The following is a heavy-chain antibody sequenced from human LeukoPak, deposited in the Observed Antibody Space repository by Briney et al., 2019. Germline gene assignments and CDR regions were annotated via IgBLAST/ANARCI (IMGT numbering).Heavy chain of an antibody. J-gene: IGHJ6*03. D-gene: IGHD3-9*01. CDR1: GITFSSYS. CDR2: ISSSSSYI. V-gene: IGHV3-21*01. Sequence: GGSLRLSCAASGITFSSYSMNWVRQAPGKGLEWVSSISSSSSYIYYADSVKGRFTISRDNVKNSLYLQMNSLRAEDTAVYYCARGGVNYDILTGYSHDYYYYYYMDVWGEGTTVTVSS. CDR3: ARGGVNYDILTGYSHDYYYYYYMDV.